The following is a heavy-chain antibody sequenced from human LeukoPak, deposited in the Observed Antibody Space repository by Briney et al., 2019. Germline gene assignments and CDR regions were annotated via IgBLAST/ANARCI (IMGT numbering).Heavy chain of an antibody. D-gene: IGHD6-6*01. CDR3: ARHLGIAARPGYYYYYMDV. V-gene: IGHV5-51*01. J-gene: IGHJ6*03. Sequence: GESLKISCKGSGYSFTSYWIGWVRQMPGKGLEWMGIIYPGDSDTRYSPSFQGQVTISADKSISTAYLQWSSLKASDTAMYYCARHLGIAARPGYYYYYMDVWGKGTTVTVSS. CDR2: IYPGDSDT. CDR1: GYSFTSYW.